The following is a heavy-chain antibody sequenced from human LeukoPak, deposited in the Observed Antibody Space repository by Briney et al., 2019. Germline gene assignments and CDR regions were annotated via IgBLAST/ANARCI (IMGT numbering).Heavy chain of an antibody. CDR1: GFTFSNAW. J-gene: IGHJ6*03. D-gene: IGHD2-2*02. CDR2: IKSKTDGGTT. Sequence: GGSLRLSCAASGFTFSNAWMSWVRQAPGKGLEWVGRIKSKTDGGTTDYAAPVKGRFTISRDDSKNTLYLQMNSLKTEDTAVYYCTTGVVPAAIGYYYHMDVWGKGTTVTVSS. CDR3: TTGVVPAAIGYYYHMDV. V-gene: IGHV3-15*01.